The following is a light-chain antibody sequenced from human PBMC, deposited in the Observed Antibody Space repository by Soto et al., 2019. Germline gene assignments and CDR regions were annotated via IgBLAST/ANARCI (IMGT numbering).Light chain of an antibody. J-gene: IGKJ2*01. CDR1: QGIGNY. V-gene: IGKV1-17*03. Sequence: DIQMTQSPSVVSASVGDRVTITCRASQGIGNYLAWFQQRPGEVPKRLIYAAFNLHSGVPSRFRGNGSGNEFTLTIRSLQPEGFATYFCLQPRSFPFTFGQGTKLDI. CDR2: AAF. CDR3: LQPRSFPFT.